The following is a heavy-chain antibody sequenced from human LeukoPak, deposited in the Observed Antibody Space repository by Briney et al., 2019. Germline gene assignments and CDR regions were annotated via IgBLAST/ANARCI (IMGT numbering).Heavy chain of an antibody. J-gene: IGHJ6*03. CDR3: ARALSGQLDPRRYYYYMDV. V-gene: IGHV1-2*02. CDR2: INPNSGGT. CDR1: GYTFTGYY. D-gene: IGHD6-13*01. Sequence: ASVKVSCKASGYTFTGYYMHWVRQAPGQGLEWMGWINPNSGGTNYAQKFQGRVTMTRDTSISTAYMELSRLRSDDTAVYCCARALSGQLDPRRYYYYMDVWGKGTTVTISS.